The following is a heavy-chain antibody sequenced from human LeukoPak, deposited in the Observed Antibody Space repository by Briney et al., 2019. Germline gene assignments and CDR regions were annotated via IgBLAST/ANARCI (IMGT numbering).Heavy chain of an antibody. V-gene: IGHV3-30*01. J-gene: IGHJ4*02. Sequence: SGRSLRLSCAASGFTFSSYAMHWVRQVPGKGLEWVAVISYDGSNKYYADSVKGRFTISRDNSKNTLYLQMNSLRAEDTAVYYCARGTYYYDSSGYPFDYWGQGTLVTVSS. CDR2: ISYDGSNK. CDR1: GFTFSSYA. CDR3: ARGTYYYDSSGYPFDY. D-gene: IGHD3-22*01.